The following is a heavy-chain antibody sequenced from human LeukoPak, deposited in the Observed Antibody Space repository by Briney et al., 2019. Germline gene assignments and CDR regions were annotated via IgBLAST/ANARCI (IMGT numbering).Heavy chain of an antibody. CDR1: GGTFSSYA. J-gene: IGHJ5*02. D-gene: IGHD3-3*01. CDR3: ARDLLSYYDFWSGYPYNWFDP. V-gene: IGHV1-69*01. Sequence: ASVKVSCKASGGTFSSYAISWVRQAPGQGLEWMGGIIPIFGTANYAQKFQGRVTTTADESTSTAYMELSSLRSEDTAVYYCARDLLSYYDFWSGYPYNWFDPWGQGTLVTVSS. CDR2: IIPIFGTA.